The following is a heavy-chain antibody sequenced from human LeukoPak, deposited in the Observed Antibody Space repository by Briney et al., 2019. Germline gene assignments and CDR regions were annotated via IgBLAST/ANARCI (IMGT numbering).Heavy chain of an antibody. CDR3: GTAFEF. Sequence: GGSLRLSCAASGFTVSGTWMHWVRQAPGEGLVWVSRINNDGRSTSYADPVKGRFTISRDNAKNTLYMQMNSLRAEDTAVYYCGTAFEFWGQGTLVTVSS. CDR2: INNDGRST. J-gene: IGHJ4*02. D-gene: IGHD5-18*01. V-gene: IGHV3-74*01. CDR1: GFTVSGTW.